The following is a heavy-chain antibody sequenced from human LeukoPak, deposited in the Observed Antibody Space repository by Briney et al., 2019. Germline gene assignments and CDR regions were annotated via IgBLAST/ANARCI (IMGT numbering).Heavy chain of an antibody. D-gene: IGHD3-10*01. CDR1: GFTFSSYA. CDR3: AKVYYYGSGSYYNDAFDI. CDR2: VSGSGGST. J-gene: IGHJ3*02. V-gene: IGHV3-23*01. Sequence: PGRSLRLSCAASGFTFSSYAMSWVRQAPGKGLEWVSAVSGSGGSTYYADSVKGRFTISRDNSKNTLYLQMNSLRAEDTAVYYCAKVYYYGSGSYYNDAFDIWGQGTMVTVSS.